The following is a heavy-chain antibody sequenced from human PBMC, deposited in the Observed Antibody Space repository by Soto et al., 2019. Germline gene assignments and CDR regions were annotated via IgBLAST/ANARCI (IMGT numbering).Heavy chain of an antibody. V-gene: IGHV3-30*18. Sequence: PGGSLRLSCAASGFTVSTKYMSWVRQAPGKGLEWVAVISYDGSSKYYIDSVKGRFTISRDNSKSTLYLQMTSLRAEDTAVYYCAKKGVPVTVEKSLGDLDVWGQGTTVTVSS. J-gene: IGHJ6*02. CDR3: AKKGVPVTVEKSLGDLDV. CDR1: GFTVSTKY. CDR2: ISYDGSSK. D-gene: IGHD2-2*01.